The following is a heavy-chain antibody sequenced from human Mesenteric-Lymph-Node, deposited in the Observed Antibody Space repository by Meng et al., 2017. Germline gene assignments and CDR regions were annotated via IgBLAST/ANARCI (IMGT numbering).Heavy chain of an antibody. CDR2: IIPIFGTA. J-gene: IGHJ4*02. V-gene: IGHV1-69*13. CDR3: ARGTTYGDYRYYFDY. Sequence: SVKVSCKASGYTFTSYAMNWVRQAPGQGLEWMGGIIPIFGTANYAQKFQGRVTITADESTSTAYMELSSLRSEDTAVYYCARGTTYGDYRYYFDYWGQGTLVTVSS. CDR1: GYTFTSYA. D-gene: IGHD4-17*01.